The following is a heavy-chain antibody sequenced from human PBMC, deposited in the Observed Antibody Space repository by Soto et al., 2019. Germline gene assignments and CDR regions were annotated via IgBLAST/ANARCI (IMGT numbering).Heavy chain of an antibody. V-gene: IGHV1-69*01. CDR3: ATIIGYCSSTSCYSLGNLDY. J-gene: IGHJ4*02. CDR1: GGTFSSYA. Sequence: QVQLVQSGAEVKKPGSSVKVSCKASGGTFSSYAISWVRQAPGQGLEWMGGIIPIFGTANYAQKFQGRVTITAEESTSTAYMELSSLRSEDTAVYYCATIIGYCSSTSCYSLGNLDYWGQGTLVTVSS. CDR2: IIPIFGTA. D-gene: IGHD2-2*02.